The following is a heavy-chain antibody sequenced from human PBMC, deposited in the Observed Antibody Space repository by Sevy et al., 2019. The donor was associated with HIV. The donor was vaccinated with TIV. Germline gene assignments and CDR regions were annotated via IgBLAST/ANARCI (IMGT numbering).Heavy chain of an antibody. CDR1: GFTFSSYW. CDR3: AWGADLQWFGGQGYYMDV. V-gene: IGHV3-7*04. J-gene: IGHJ6*03. CDR2: IKQDGSEK. Sequence: GGSLRLSCAASGFTFSSYWMSWVRQAPGKGLEWVANIKQDGSEKYYVDSVKGRLTISRDNAKNSLYLQMNSLRAEGTAVDYCAWGADLQWFGGQGYYMDVWGKGTTVTVSS. D-gene: IGHD3-10*01.